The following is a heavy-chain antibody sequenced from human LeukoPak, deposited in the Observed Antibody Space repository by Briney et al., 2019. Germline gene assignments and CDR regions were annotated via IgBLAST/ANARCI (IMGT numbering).Heavy chain of an antibody. Sequence: SETLSLTCTVSGGSTITYCWSWIRQPAEKGLEWIGRIYPSGSTYYNPSLKSRVTISIDKSKNQFSLRLTSVTAADSAVYYCARDRSGYSEYYVDYWGQGSLVTVSS. J-gene: IGHJ4*02. CDR3: ARDRSGYSEYYVDY. CDR2: IYPSGST. D-gene: IGHD5-12*01. V-gene: IGHV4-4*07. CDR1: GGSTITYC.